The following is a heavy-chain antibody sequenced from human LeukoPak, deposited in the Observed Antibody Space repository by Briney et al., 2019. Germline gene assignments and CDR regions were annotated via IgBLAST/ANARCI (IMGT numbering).Heavy chain of an antibody. V-gene: IGHV3-21*01. CDR3: ARDPYSGGYGAYYYYYMDV. D-gene: IGHD1-26*01. CDR1: GFTFSTYS. CDR2: ITSSSTYI. Sequence: GGSLRLSCAASGFTFSTYSMNWVRQAPGKGLEWVSSITSSSTYIYYADSVKGRFTISRDNAKNSLYLQMNSLRAEDSAVYYCARDPYSGGYGAYYYYYMDVWGKGTTVTISS. J-gene: IGHJ6*03.